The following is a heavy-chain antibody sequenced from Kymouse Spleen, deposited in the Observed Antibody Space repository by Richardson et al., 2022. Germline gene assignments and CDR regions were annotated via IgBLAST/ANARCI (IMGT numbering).Heavy chain of an antibody. Sequence: QVQLVESGGGVVQPGRSLRLSCAASGFTFSSYGMHWVRQAPGKGLEWVAVISYDGSNKYYADSVKGRFTISRDNSKNTLYLQMNSLRAEDTAVYYCAKDDYSNSFFDYWGQGTLVTVSS. CDR2: ISYDGSNK. V-gene: IGHV3-30*18. CDR1: GFTFSSYG. J-gene: IGHJ4*02. D-gene: IGHD4-11,IGHD4-11*01. CDR3: AKDDYSNSFFDY.